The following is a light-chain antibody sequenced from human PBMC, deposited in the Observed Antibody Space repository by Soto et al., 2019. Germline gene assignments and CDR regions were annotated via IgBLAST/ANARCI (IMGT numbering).Light chain of an antibody. CDR1: QSVSSY. Sequence: EIVMTQSPATLSLSPGERATLSCRASQSVSSYLDWYQQIPGQAPRLLIYDASNRATGIPARFSGSGSGTDFTLTISSLEPEDFAVYYCQQRSNWPITFGQGTRLEIK. V-gene: IGKV3-11*01. CDR3: QQRSNWPIT. CDR2: DAS. J-gene: IGKJ5*01.